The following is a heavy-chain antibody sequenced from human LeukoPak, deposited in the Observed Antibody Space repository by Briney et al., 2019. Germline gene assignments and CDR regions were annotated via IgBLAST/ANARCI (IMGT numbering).Heavy chain of an antibody. Sequence: PSETLSLTCTVSGGSISSSSYYWGWIRQPPGKGLEWIGEINHSGSTNYNPSLKSRVTISVDTSKNQFSLKLSSVTAADTAVYYCARVVVRGVIKRSPYYMDVWGKGTTVTVSS. CDR3: ARVVVRGVIKRSPYYMDV. CDR1: GGSISSSSYY. D-gene: IGHD3-10*01. V-gene: IGHV4-39*07. J-gene: IGHJ6*03. CDR2: INHSGST.